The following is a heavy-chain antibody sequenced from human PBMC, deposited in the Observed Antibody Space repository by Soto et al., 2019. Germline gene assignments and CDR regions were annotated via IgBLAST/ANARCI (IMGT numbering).Heavy chain of an antibody. CDR3: ARHFVAVVIKGWGY. CDR2: INHSGST. Sequence: SSETLSLTCAVYGGSFSGYYWSWIRQPPGKVLEWMGEINHSGSTNYNPSLKSRVTISVDTSKNQFSLKMSSVTAADTAVYYCARHFVAVVIKGWGYWGQGTLVTVSS. CDR1: GGSFSGYY. V-gene: IGHV4-34*01. D-gene: IGHD3-22*01. J-gene: IGHJ4*02.